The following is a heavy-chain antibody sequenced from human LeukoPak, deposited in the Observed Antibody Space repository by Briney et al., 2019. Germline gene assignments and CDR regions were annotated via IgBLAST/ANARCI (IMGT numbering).Heavy chain of an antibody. D-gene: IGHD3-22*01. J-gene: IGHJ4*02. CDR1: GGSFSGYY. Sequence: SETLSLTCAVYGGSFSGYYWSWIRQPPGKGLEWIGEINHSGSTNYNPSLKSRVTISVDTSKNQFSLKLSSVTAADTAVYYCARSPPSDYYDSSGHLDYWGQGTLVTVSS. V-gene: IGHV4-34*01. CDR3: ARSPPSDYYDSSGHLDY. CDR2: INHSGST.